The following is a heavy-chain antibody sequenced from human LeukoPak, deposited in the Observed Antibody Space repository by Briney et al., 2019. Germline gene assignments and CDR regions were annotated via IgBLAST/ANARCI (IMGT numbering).Heavy chain of an antibody. CDR1: GFTFSGSA. V-gene: IGHV3-73*01. D-gene: IGHD3-3*01. CDR2: IRSKANSYAT. J-gene: IGHJ4*02. CDR3: TSPSNYDFRDY. Sequence: GGSLTLSCAASGFTFSGSAMHWVRQASGKGLEWVGRIRSKANSYATAYAASVKGRFTISRDDSKNTAYLQINSLKTEDTAVYYCTSPSNYDFRDYWGQGTLVTVSS.